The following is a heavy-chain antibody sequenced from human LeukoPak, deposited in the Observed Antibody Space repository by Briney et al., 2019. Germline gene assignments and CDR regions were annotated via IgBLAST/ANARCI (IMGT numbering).Heavy chain of an antibody. D-gene: IGHD6-13*01. J-gene: IGHJ4*02. CDR2: INPNSGGT. CDR3: VRDVGYSSSWYVWERFDY. CDR1: GYTFTAYY. Sequence: ASVKVSCKASGYTFTAYYMHWVRQAPGQGLEWRGWINPNSGGTNYAQKFQGRVTMTRDTSISTAYMELSRLRSDDTAVYYCVRDVGYSSSWYVWERFDYWGQGTLVTVSS. V-gene: IGHV1-2*02.